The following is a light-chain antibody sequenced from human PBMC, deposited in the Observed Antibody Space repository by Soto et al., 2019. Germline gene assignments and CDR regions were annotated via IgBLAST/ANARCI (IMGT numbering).Light chain of an antibody. CDR3: GTWDSSLSVVV. J-gene: IGLJ2*01. V-gene: IGLV1-47*02. Sequence: QSVLTQPPSASGTPGQRVTISCSGSSSNIGKNYVYWYQQLPGTAPKLLIYSVNQRPSGVPDRFSGSKSGTSASLAIGGLRSEDEADYYCGTWDSSLSVVVFGGGTKLTVL. CDR1: SSNIGKNY. CDR2: SVN.